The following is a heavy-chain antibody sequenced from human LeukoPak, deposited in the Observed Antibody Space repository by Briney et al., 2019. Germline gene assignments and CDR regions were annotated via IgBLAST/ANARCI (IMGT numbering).Heavy chain of an antibody. CDR3: ARQYYDFSSGYSRPHYFDY. D-gene: IGHD3-3*01. J-gene: IGHJ4*02. CDR1: GGSISSSSYY. CDR2: IYYSGST. V-gene: IGHV4-39*01. Sequence: RSETLSLTCTVSGGSISSSSYYWGWIRQPPGKGLEWIGGIYYSGSTYYNPSLKSRVTISVDTSKNQFSLKLSSVTAADTAVYYCARQYYDFSSGYSRPHYFDYWGQGTLVTVSS.